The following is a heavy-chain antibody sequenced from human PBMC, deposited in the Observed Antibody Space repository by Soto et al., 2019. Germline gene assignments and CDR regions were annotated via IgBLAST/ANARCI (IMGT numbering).Heavy chain of an antibody. V-gene: IGHV3-30-3*01. J-gene: IGHJ4*02. CDR1: GFTFSSYA. Sequence: PVGSLRLSCAASGFTFSSYAMHWVRQAPGKGLEWVAVISYDGSNKYYADSVKGRFTISRDNSKNTLYLQMNSLRAEDTAVYYCARDLGYNYGHPFDYCGQRTLVTVSS. CDR2: ISYDGSNK. CDR3: ARDLGYNYGHPFDY. D-gene: IGHD5-18*01.